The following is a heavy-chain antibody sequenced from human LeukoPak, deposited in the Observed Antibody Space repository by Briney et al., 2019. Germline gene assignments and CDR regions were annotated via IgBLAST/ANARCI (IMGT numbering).Heavy chain of an antibody. D-gene: IGHD6-19*01. J-gene: IGHJ6*02. CDR3: ARGLHMSDGAQWPVQDQYYYYGMDV. Sequence: ASVKVSCKASGYTFTSYYMHWVRQAPGQGLEWMGIINPSGGSTSYAQKFQGRVTMTRDTSTSTVYMELSSLRSEDTAVYYCARGLHMSDGAQWPVQDQYYYYGMDVWGQGTTVTVSS. V-gene: IGHV1-46*01. CDR1: GYTFTSYY. CDR2: INPSGGST.